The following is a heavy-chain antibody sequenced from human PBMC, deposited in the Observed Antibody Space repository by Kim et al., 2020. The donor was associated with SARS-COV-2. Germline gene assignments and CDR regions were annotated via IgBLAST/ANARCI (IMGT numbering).Heavy chain of an antibody. CDR2: MNPRSGRA. CDR3: ATENPPTD. CDR1: GFNFISFD. V-gene: IGHV1-8*01. Sequence: ASVKVSCKASGFNFISFDINWVRQAPGQGLQWLGWMNPRSGRAGFAQEFQGKVTLTRDTSISTAYMELSRLKSDDTADHYCATENPPTDWGQGTQVSVSS. J-gene: IGHJ4*02.